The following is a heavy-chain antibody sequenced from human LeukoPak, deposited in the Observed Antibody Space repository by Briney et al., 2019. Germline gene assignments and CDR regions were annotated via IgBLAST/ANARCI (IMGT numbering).Heavy chain of an antibody. V-gene: IGHV4-39*07. CDR1: GGSISSSSYY. CDR3: ARDGPYCSGGSCYPNDAFDI. Sequence: SETLSLTCTVSGGSISSSSYYWAWIRQPPGKGLEWIGNIYYNGNTYYNSSLKSRVTISVDASKNQFSLRLSSVTAADTAVYYCARDGPYCSGGSCYPNDAFDIWGQGTMVTVSS. D-gene: IGHD2-15*01. J-gene: IGHJ3*02. CDR2: IYYNGNT.